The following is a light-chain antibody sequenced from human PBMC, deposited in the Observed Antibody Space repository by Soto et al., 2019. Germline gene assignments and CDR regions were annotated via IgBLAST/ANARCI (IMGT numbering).Light chain of an antibody. CDR1: TSDIGAYNY. V-gene: IGLV2-8*01. CDR3: STFAVSPVI. CDR2: EVN. Sequence: QSVLTQPPSASGSPGQSVTISCTGTTSDIGAYNYVSWYQHHPGKVPKLIIFEVNKRPSGVPDRFSGSKSGTTASLTVSGLQADDEADYYCSTFAVSPVIFGGGTQLTVL. J-gene: IGLJ2*01.